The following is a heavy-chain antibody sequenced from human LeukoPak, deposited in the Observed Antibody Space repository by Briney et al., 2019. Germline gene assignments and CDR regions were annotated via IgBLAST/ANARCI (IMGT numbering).Heavy chain of an antibody. CDR2: INHNGST. CDR3: ARASQLVISRRGNWFDP. Sequence: SETLSLTCAVYGGSFSRYYWSWIRQPPGKGLQWIGEINHNGSTNNNPSLKSRVTISVDRSKNQFSLKRNSVTAADTAVYYCARASQLVISRRGNWFDPWGQGTLVTVSS. J-gene: IGHJ5*02. CDR1: GGSFSRYY. D-gene: IGHD6-6*01. V-gene: IGHV4-34*01.